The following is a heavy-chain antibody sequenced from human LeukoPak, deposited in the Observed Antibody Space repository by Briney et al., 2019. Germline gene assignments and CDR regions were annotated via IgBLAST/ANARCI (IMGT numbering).Heavy chain of an antibody. V-gene: IGHV3-30-3*01. CDR3: AREEVAEWFGESYYYYGMDV. Sequence: GGSLRLSYAASGFTFSSYAMHWVRQAPGKGLEWVAVISYDGSNKYYADSVKGRFTISRDNSKNTLYLQMNSLRAEDTAVYYCAREEVAEWFGESYYYYGMDVWGQGTTVTVSS. D-gene: IGHD3-10*01. CDR1: GFTFSSYA. CDR2: ISYDGSNK. J-gene: IGHJ6*02.